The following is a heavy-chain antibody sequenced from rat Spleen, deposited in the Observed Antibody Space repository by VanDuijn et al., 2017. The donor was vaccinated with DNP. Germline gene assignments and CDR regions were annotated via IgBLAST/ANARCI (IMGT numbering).Heavy chain of an antibody. J-gene: IGHJ2*01. Sequence: EVQLVESGGGLVQPGRSLKLSCAASGFTYSNYVMAWVRQAPTKGLEWVASISTGGGNTYYRDSVKGRFTISRDNAKNTLYLQMDSLRSEDTATYYCARHGYYDGTYYYDYWGQGVMVTVSS. CDR3: ARHGYYDGTYYYDY. D-gene: IGHD1-12*02. V-gene: IGHV5S13*01. CDR1: GFTYSNYV. CDR2: ISTGGGNT.